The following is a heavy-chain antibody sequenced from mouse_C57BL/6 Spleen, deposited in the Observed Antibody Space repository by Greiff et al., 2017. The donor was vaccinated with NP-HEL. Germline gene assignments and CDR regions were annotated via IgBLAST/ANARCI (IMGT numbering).Heavy chain of an antibody. D-gene: IGHD1-1*01. CDR3: ARNVYYYGSSYWYFDV. CDR2: INPNNGGT. J-gene: IGHJ1*03. V-gene: IGHV1-18*01. CDR1: GYTFTDYN. Sequence: VQLQQSGPELVKPGASVKLPCKASGYTFTDYNMDWVKQSHGKSLEWIGDINPNNGGTIYNQKFKGKATLTVDKSSSTAYMELRSLTSEDTAVYYCARNVYYYGSSYWYFDVWGTGTTVTVSS.